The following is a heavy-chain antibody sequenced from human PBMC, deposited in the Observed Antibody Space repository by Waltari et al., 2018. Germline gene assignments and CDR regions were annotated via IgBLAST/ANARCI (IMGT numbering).Heavy chain of an antibody. D-gene: IGHD3-16*01. CDR1: GFNLRSYW. Sequence: LVEAGGDLVRPGGSLRLSCAASGFNLRSYWMSWVRQAPGKGLGGVGNIKYDGRAQWDEASVSGRLTVSRDNAKNSLYLEMNNVRVDDTAVYYCARGSAYYVRVWDLWGPGTLVTVSS. CDR2: IKYDGRAQ. J-gene: IGHJ4*02. V-gene: IGHV3-7*03. CDR3: ARGSAYYVRVWDL.